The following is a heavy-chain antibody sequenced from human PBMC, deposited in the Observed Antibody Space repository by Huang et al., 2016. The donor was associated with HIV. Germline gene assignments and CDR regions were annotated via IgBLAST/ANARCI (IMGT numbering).Heavy chain of an antibody. J-gene: IGHJ3*01. CDR2: LNPHSVNT. CDR1: GYALIKYD. Sequence: QVQLVQSGPEVRKPGASVTVYCKASGYALIKYDIHWVRQAGGQGLWWMGWLNPHSVNTVFSRKVQGRETTTRHMSSTTVFMELRNLTSHDTAIYFCARGYGLTYWHKITYRYAFDVWGQGTEVIVTS. V-gene: IGHV1-8*03. D-gene: IGHD4-17*01. CDR3: ARGYGLTYWHKITYRYAFDV.